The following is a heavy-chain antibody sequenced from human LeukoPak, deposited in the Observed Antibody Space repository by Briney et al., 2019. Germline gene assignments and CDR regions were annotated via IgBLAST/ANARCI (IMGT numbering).Heavy chain of an antibody. CDR3: ASDPYSGNYGNDYYYYMDV. V-gene: IGHV3-21*01. CDR1: GFTFSSFN. J-gene: IGHJ6*03. D-gene: IGHD1-26*01. Sequence: GGSLRLSCAASGFTFSSFNMNWVRQAPGKGMEGVSSINSSGTHILYADSVRGRVTIYRDKSKNSVYLKMERLGADDTAVYYCASDPYSGNYGNDYYYYMDVWGKGTTVTISS. CDR2: INSSGTHI.